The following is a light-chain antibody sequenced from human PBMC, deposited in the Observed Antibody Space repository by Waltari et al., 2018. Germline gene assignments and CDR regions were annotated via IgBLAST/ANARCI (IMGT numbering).Light chain of an antibody. CDR2: AAS. J-gene: IGKJ2*01. CDR3: QQYGSSVMYT. Sequence: ELVLTQSPGTLSLSPGERATLSCRASQSLSRSRLAWYQQKHGQAPRLLIYAASSRATGIPDRFIGSGSGTDFSLTISRVEPEDFAVYYCQQYGSSVMYTFGQGTKLEIQ. V-gene: IGKV3-20*01. CDR1: QSLSRSR.